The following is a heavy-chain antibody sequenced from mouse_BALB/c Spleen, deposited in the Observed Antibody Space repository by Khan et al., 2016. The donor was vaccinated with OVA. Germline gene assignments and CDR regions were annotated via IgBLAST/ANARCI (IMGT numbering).Heavy chain of an antibody. V-gene: IGHV1-4*01. D-gene: IGHD2-14*01. CDR3: VREGAYRRSDGWFAY. CDR1: GYTFTSYT. CDR2: INPSNNYT. Sequence: QVQLKQSGAELARPGASVKMSCKTSGYTFTSYTMHWVRQRPGQAPEWIGHINPSNNYTNYNQNFKDKATLIVDKSSTTAYMQLSSLTSEDSAVYYWVREGAYRRSDGWFAYWGQGTLVTVSA. J-gene: IGHJ3*01.